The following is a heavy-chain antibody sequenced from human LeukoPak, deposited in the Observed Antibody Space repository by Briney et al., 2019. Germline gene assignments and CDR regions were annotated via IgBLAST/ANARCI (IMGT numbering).Heavy chain of an antibody. J-gene: IGHJ4*01. CDR1: GGSISSYY. V-gene: IGHV4-59*13. CDR3: ARGGDHNSYFFDY. Sequence: PSETLSLTCTVSGGSISSYYWSWIRQSPGKGLEWVGYIYYNGKSNYNPSLNSRVTVSVDTSQNHFSLKLRSVTAADTAVYFCARGGDHNSYFFDYWGRGTLVTVSS. D-gene: IGHD2-21*02. CDR2: IYYNGKS.